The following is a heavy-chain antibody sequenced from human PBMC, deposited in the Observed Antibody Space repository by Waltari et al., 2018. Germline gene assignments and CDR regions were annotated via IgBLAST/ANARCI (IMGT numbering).Heavy chain of an antibody. CDR2: ISSSSIYI. V-gene: IGHV3-21*01. J-gene: IGHJ4*02. CDR3: AVIPAAGDY. CDR1: GLTFSCYS. D-gene: IGHD3-16*02. Sequence: EVQLVESGGGLVKPGGSLRLSCAASGLTFSCYSMNWVRQAPGKGLEWVSSISSSSIYIYYANSVKCRFTSSRDNAKNSLYLQMNSLRAEDTAVYYCAVIPAAGDYWGQGTLVTVSS.